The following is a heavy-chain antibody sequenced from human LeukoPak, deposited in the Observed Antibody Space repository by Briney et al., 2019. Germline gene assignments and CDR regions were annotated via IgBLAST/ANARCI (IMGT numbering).Heavy chain of an antibody. D-gene: IGHD3-22*01. Sequence: GESLKISCKASGNRFTSYRIAWVRQMPGKGLEWMGIIYPGESETRYSPSFQGHITISADESISTAYLQWSSLKASDTAMYYCARHGFYSGYEDYWGQGTLVTVSS. CDR1: GNRFTSYR. CDR2: IYPGESET. V-gene: IGHV5-51*01. CDR3: ARHGFYSGYEDY. J-gene: IGHJ4*02.